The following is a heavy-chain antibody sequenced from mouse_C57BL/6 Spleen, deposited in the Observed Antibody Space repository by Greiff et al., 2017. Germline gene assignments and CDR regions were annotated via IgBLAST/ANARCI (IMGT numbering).Heavy chain of an antibody. V-gene: IGHV5-17*01. D-gene: IGHD1-1*01. J-gene: IGHJ1*03. Sequence: VKLMESGGGLVKPGGSLKLSCAASGFTFSDYGMHWVRQAPEKGLEWVAYISSGSSTIYYADTVKGRFTISRDNAKNTLFLQMTSLRSEDTAMYYCARTVVADWYFDVWGTGTTVTVSS. CDR1: GFTFSDYG. CDR3: ARTVVADWYFDV. CDR2: ISSGSSTI.